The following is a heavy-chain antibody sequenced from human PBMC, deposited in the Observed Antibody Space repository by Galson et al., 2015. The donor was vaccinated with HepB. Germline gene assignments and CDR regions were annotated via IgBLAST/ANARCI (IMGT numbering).Heavy chain of an antibody. D-gene: IGHD5-24*01. CDR3: ARESRDGYNYWFDP. Sequence: SVKVSCKASGGTFSSYTISWVRQAPGQGLEWMGRIIPILGIANYAQKFQGRVTITADESTSTAYMELSSLRSEDTAVYYCARESRDGYNYWFDPWGQGTLVTVSS. V-gene: IGHV1-69*02. J-gene: IGHJ5*02. CDR2: IIPILGIA. CDR1: GGTFSSYT.